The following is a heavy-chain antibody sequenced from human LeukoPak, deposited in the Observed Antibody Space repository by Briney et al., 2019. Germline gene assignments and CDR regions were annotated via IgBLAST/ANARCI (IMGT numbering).Heavy chain of an antibody. CDR1: GFTFDDYA. Sequence: GGSLRLSCAASGFTFDDYAMHWVRQAPGKGLEWASGISRNSVSIGYADFVKGRFIISRDNAKNSLYLQMNSLSAEDTALYYCAKDKGGNSRYYYYYYGMDVWGQGTTVTVSS. CDR3: AKDKGGNSRYYYYYYGMDV. CDR2: ISRNSVSI. D-gene: IGHD4-23*01. V-gene: IGHV3-9*01. J-gene: IGHJ6*02.